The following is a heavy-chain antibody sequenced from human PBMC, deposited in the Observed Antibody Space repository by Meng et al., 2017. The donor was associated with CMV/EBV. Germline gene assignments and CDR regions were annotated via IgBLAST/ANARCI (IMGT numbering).Heavy chain of an antibody. D-gene: IGHD4-11*01. CDR1: GFTFSSYS. Sequence: GESLKISCAASGFTFSSYSMNWVRQAPGKGLEWVPSISSSSSYIYYADSVKGRFTISRDNAKNSLYLQMNSLRAEDTAVYYCARVGYSNYEPLYYYYGMDVRGQGTTVTVSS. CDR3: ARVGYSNYEPLYYYYGMDV. CDR2: ISSSSSYI. J-gene: IGHJ6*02. V-gene: IGHV3-21*01.